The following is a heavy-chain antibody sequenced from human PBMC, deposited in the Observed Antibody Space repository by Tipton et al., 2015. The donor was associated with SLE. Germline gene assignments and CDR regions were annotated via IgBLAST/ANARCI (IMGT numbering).Heavy chain of an antibody. Sequence: TLSLTCTVSGYSISSGYYWGWIRQPPGKGLEWIGRIYHSGSTYYNPSLKSRVTISVDTSKNQFSLKLSSVTAADTAVYYCARDTRLWGQGTMVAVSS. J-gene: IGHJ3*01. CDR1: GYSISSGYY. CDR2: IYHSGST. CDR3: ARDTRL. V-gene: IGHV4-38-2*02.